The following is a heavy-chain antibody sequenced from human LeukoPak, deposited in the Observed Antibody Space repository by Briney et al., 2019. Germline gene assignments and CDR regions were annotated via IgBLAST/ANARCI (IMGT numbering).Heavy chain of an antibody. CDR2: ISSSSSYI. Sequence: GGSLRLSCAASGFTFSSYSMNWVRQAPGKGLEWVSSISSSSSYIYYADSVKGRFTISRDNSKHTLYLQMNSLRAEDTAIYYCAKTSRANSGYDSPFDYWGQGTLVTVSS. J-gene: IGHJ4*02. V-gene: IGHV3-21*04. CDR1: GFTFSSYS. CDR3: AKTSRANSGYDSPFDY. D-gene: IGHD5-12*01.